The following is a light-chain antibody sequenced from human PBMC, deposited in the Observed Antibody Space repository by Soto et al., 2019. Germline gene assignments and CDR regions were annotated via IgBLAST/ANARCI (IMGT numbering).Light chain of an antibody. J-gene: IGKJ1*01. CDR2: AAS. CDR3: VQHNAYPRT. CDR1: QGVGSD. V-gene: IGKV1-17*01. Sequence: DLQMTQSPSSLSASVGDRVTISCRASQGVGSDVGWYQQKPGKAPKRLIYAASTLQSGVPSRFSGSGSGTEFTLTINSLQPEDFATYYCVQHNAYPRTFGQGTKVEIK.